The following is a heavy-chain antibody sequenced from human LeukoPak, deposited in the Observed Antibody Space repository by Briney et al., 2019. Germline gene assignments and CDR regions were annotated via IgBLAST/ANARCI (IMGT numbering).Heavy chain of an antibody. Sequence: SETLSLTCAVSGGSIRSSNWWSWVRQPPGKGLEWIGEIYHSGTTNYNSSLKSRITISVDKSKNQFSLKLSSVTAADTAVYYCARVAARPNYYDDTSGYYLYMDVWGKGTTVTVSS. CDR2: IYHSGTT. CDR3: ARVAARPNYYDDTSGYYLYMDV. J-gene: IGHJ6*03. V-gene: IGHV4-4*02. D-gene: IGHD3-22*01. CDR1: GGSIRSSNW.